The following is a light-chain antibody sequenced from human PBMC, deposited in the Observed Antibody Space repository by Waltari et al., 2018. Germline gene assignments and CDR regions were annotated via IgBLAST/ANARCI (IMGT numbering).Light chain of an antibody. CDR1: SSNIGRNT. CDR2: SNN. CDR3: AAWDDSLNGYV. J-gene: IGLJ1*01. V-gene: IGLV1-44*01. Sequence: QSVLPQPPSASGPPGQRVTISCSGSSSNIGRNTVNWYQQLPGTAPKLLIYSNNQRPSGVPDRFSGSKSGTSASLAISGLQSEDEADYYCAAWDDSLNGYVFGTGTKVTVL.